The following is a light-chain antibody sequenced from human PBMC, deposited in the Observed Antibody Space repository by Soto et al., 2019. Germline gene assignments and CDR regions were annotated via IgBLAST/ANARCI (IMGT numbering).Light chain of an antibody. CDR1: SSDVGGYHY. V-gene: IGLV2-14*03. CDR3: SSYTTSSTYV. CDR2: DVT. Sequence: QSVLPQPASVSGSPGQSITLSCTGTSSDVGGYHYVSWYQQHPGKAPKLMIYDVTTRPSGVSDRFSGSKSGYTASLTISGLQAEDEADYYCSSYTTSSTYVFGTGTKVTVL. J-gene: IGLJ1*01.